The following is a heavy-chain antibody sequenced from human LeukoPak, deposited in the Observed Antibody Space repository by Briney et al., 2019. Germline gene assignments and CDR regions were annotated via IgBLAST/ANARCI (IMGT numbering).Heavy chain of an antibody. Sequence: ASVKVACKASEYTFTGYHMHWVRQAPGQGLEWMGWINPNSGDANYAQKFQGRATMTRDTSISTAYMELSSLRSDDTAVYYCATIMGSQSMEDNWGQGTLVTVSS. CDR2: INPNSGDA. CDR3: ATIMGSQSMEDN. V-gene: IGHV1-2*02. D-gene: IGHD2/OR15-2a*01. CDR1: EYTFTGYH. J-gene: IGHJ4*02.